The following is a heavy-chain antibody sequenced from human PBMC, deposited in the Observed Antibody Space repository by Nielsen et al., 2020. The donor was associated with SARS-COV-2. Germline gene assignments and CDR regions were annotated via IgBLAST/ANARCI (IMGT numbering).Heavy chain of an antibody. V-gene: IGHV3-30*04. CDR2: ISYDGSNK. J-gene: IGHJ4*02. Sequence: GGSLRLSCAASGFTFSSYAMHWVRQAPGKGLEWVAVISYDGSNKYYADSVKGRFTISRDNSENTLYLQMNSLRAEDTAVYYCAQPYCSSTSCPPDYWGQGTLVTVSS. CDR1: GFTFSSYA. D-gene: IGHD2-2*01. CDR3: AQPYCSSTSCPPDY.